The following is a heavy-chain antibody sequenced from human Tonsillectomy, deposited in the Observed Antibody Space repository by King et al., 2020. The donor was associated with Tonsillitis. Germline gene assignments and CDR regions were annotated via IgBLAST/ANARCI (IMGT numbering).Heavy chain of an antibody. CDR1: NFTFSDYY. V-gene: IGHV3-11*06. CDR3: ARSRPYYDILTGYSHFYYGMDV. J-gene: IGHJ6*02. CDR2: ITADNDYT. D-gene: IGHD3-9*01. Sequence: VQLVESGGGLVKPGGSLRLSCAASNFTFSDYYMTWIRQTPEKGLEWLSYITADNDYTGYADSVKGRFTISRDNARNSLFLQMNNLRADDTAVYYCARSRPYYDILTGYSHFYYGMDVWGQGTAVTVS.